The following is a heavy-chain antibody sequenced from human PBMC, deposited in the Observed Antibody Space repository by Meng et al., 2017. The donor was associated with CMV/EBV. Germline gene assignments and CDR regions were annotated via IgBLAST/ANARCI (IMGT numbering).Heavy chain of an antibody. D-gene: IGHD4-11*01. J-gene: IGHJ4*02. Sequence: GESLKISCAAPGFTFSSYAMHWVRQAPGKGLEWVAVISYDGSNKYYADSVKGRFTISRDNSKNTLYLQMNSLRAEDTAVYYCAIHSNYFDYWGQGTLVTVSS. CDR3: AIHSNYFDY. CDR1: GFTFSSYA. V-gene: IGHV3-30-3*01. CDR2: ISYDGSNK.